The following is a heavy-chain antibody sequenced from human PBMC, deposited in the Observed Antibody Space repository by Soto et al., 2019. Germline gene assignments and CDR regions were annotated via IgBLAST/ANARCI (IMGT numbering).Heavy chain of an antibody. CDR2: IYYSGST. J-gene: IGHJ1*01. Sequence: SETLSLTCTVSGGSISSGGYYWSWIRQHPGKGLEWIGYIYYSGSTYYNPSLKSRVTISVDTSKNQFSLKLSSVTAADTAVYYCARECSGGSCYSLGIQHWGQGTLVTVSS. D-gene: IGHD2-15*01. V-gene: IGHV4-31*03. CDR1: GGSISSGGYY. CDR3: ARECSGGSCYSLGIQH.